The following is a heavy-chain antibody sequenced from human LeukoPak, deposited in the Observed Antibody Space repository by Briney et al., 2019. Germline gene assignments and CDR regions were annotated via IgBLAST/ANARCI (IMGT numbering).Heavy chain of an antibody. J-gene: IGHJ4*02. V-gene: IGHV3-53*01. Sequence: GGSLRLSCAVPGFTVNNNYMSWVRQAPGKGLEWVSVIYSDGRTYYADSVKGRFTISRDNSKSTLYLRMNSLRAEDTAVYYCARVRWGGNPGFDHWGQGTLVTVSS. CDR2: IYSDGRT. CDR3: ARVRWGGNPGFDH. D-gene: IGHD4-23*01. CDR1: GFTVNNNY.